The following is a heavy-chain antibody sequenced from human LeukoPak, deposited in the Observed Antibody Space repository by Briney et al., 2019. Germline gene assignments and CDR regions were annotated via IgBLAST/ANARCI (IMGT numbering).Heavy chain of an antibody. CDR1: KLTFSNYG. V-gene: IGHV3-30*18. CDR3: AKEYDSGGYGANFDY. J-gene: IGHJ4*01. Sequence: PGGSLRLSCTASKLTFSNYGMQWVRQAPGKGLEWVAVVSPDGGTKYYADSVKGRFTISRDNSRNTMYLQMDSLRAEDTAVYYCAKEYDSGGYGANFDYRGQGALVTVSS. CDR2: VSPDGGTK. D-gene: IGHD3-10*01.